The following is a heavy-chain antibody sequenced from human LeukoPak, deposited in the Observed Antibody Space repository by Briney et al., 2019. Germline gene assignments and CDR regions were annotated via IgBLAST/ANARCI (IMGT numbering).Heavy chain of an antibody. CDR3: AREDPYDFWSGYYLFDP. D-gene: IGHD3-3*01. CDR1: GGSISSYY. V-gene: IGHV4-4*07. Sequence: NPSETLSLTCTVSGGSISSYYWSWIRQPAGKGLEWIGRIYTSGSTNYNPSLKSRVTMSVDTSKNQFSLKLSSVTAADTAVYYCAREDPYDFWSGYYLFDPWGQGTLVTVSS. CDR2: IYTSGST. J-gene: IGHJ5*02.